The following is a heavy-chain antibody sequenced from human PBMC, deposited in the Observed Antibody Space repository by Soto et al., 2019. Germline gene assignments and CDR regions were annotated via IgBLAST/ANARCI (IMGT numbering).Heavy chain of an antibody. CDR2: IRTKPYGETT. D-gene: IGHD2-15*01. J-gene: IGHJ3*02. V-gene: IGHV3-49*03. CDR3: TRARCSGGSCYPHDAFDI. Sequence: EVQLVESGGGLVQPGRSLRLSCSASGFTFGDYARSWFRQAPGKGLEWVGFIRTKPYGETTEYAASVQGRFTISRDDSKSIAYLQMSSLKTEDTAVYYCTRARCSGGSCYPHDAFDIWGQGTMVTVSS. CDR1: GFTFGDYA.